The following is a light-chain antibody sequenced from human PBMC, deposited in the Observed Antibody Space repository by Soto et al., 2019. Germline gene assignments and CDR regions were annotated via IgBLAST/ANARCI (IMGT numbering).Light chain of an antibody. CDR1: SSDVGGYNY. CDR2: EVN. J-gene: IGLJ3*02. CDR3: SSYAGSNNLV. Sequence: QSALTQPPSASGSTGQSVTISCTGTSSDVGGYNYVSWYQQHPDKAPKIMIYEVNKRPSGVPDRFSGSKSGNTASLTVSGLQVEDEADYYCSSYAGSNNLVFGGGTKLTVL. V-gene: IGLV2-8*01.